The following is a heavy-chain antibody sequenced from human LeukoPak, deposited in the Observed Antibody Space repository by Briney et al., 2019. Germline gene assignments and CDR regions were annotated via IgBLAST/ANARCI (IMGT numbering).Heavy chain of an antibody. CDR2: IIPIFGTA. V-gene: IGHV1-69*01. J-gene: IGHJ4*02. D-gene: IGHD3-3*01. Sequence: GSSVKVSCKASGGTFSSYAISWVRQAPGQGLEWMGGIIPIFGTANYAQKFQGRVTITADESTSTAYMELSSLRSEDTAVYYCASGPYDFWSGYAYYFDYWGQGTLVTVSS. CDR1: GGTFSSYA. CDR3: ASGPYDFWSGYAYYFDY.